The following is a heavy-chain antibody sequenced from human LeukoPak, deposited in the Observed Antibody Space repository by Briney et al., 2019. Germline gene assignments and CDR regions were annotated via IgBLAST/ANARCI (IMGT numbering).Heavy chain of an antibody. CDR1: GFTFSSYW. V-gene: IGHV3-74*01. Sequence: GGSLRLSCAASGFTFSSYWMHWVRQAPGKGLVWVSRINSDGSSTSYADSVKGRFTISRDNAKNTLYLQMNSLRAEDTAMYYCARVVGIVGAYDYWGQGTLVTVSS. J-gene: IGHJ4*02. CDR2: INSDGSST. D-gene: IGHD1-26*01. CDR3: ARVVGIVGAYDY.